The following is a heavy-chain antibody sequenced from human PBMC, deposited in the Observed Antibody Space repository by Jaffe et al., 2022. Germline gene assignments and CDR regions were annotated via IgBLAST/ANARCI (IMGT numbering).Heavy chain of an antibody. V-gene: IGHV4-59*01. D-gene: IGHD2-2*02. CDR1: GGSISSYY. J-gene: IGHJ6*03. CDR2: IYYSGST. CDR3: ARIGYCSSTSCYSHYYYYYMDV. Sequence: QVQLQESGPGLVKPSETLSLTCTVSGGSISSYYWSWIRQPPGKGLEWIGYIYYSGSTNYNPSLKSRVTISVDTSKNQFSLKLSSVTAADTAVYYCARIGYCSSTSCYSHYYYYYMDVWGKGTTVTVSS.